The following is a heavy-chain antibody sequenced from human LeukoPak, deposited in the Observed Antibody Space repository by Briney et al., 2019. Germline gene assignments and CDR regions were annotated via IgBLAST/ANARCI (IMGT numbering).Heavy chain of an antibody. D-gene: IGHD5-12*01. CDR3: ARDSPGAYDWTTGDYYYYGMDV. Sequence: GGSLRLSCVASGFTVSSNYMSWVRQAPGKGLEWVSVIYSGGSTYYADSVKGRFTISRDNSKNMLYLQMNSLRAEDTAVYYCARDSPGAYDWTTGDYYYYGMDVWGQGTTVTVSS. CDR1: GFTVSSNY. J-gene: IGHJ6*02. CDR2: IYSGGST. V-gene: IGHV3-66*01.